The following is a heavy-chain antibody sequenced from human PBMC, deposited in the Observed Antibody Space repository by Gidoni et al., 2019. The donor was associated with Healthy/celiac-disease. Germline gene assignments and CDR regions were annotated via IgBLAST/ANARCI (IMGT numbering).Heavy chain of an antibody. CDR1: GSTFTTYY. D-gene: IGHD6-13*01. J-gene: IGHJ6*03. V-gene: IGHV1-46*01. Sequence: QVPLVQSGAEVKTPGASVKVSCKQSGSTFTTYYLHSARQAPGQGLERMGIINPSGGSTSYAQKCQGRVTMTRDTSTSTVYMELSSLRSEDTAVYYCARDTKIRASPYSSSWYYYYYMDVWGKGTTVTVSS. CDR3: ARDTKIRASPYSSSWYYYYYMDV. CDR2: INPSGGST.